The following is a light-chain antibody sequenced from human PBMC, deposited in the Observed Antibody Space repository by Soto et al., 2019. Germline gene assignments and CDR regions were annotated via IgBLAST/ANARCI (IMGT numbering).Light chain of an antibody. Sequence: QSVLTQSPSASGSPGQSVTISCTGTSXDIGGYNSVSWYQQHPGKAPKVMIYDVSKRPSGVPDRFSGSKSGNTASLTVSALQAEDEADYYCSSYIDRNHLVFGTGTKVTVL. CDR3: SSYIDRNHLV. CDR1: SXDIGGYNS. V-gene: IGLV2-8*01. CDR2: DVS. J-gene: IGLJ1*01.